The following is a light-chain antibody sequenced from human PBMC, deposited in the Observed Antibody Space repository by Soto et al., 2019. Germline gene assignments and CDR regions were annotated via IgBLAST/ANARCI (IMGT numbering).Light chain of an antibody. CDR1: SSNIGSTT. CDR2: NNN. J-gene: IGLJ1*01. CDR3: VAWDDSLNGLV. Sequence: QSVLTQPPSASGTPGQRVTISCSGSSSNIGSTTVNWYQQLPGTAPKLLIYNNNQRPSGVPDRFSGSKSGTSASLAISGLQSEDEADYYCVAWDDSLNGLVFGTGTKLTVL. V-gene: IGLV1-44*01.